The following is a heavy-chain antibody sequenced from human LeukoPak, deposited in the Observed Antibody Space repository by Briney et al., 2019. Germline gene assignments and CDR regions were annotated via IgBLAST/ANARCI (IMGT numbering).Heavy chain of an antibody. Sequence: PGGSLRLPCAASGFTFDDYAMHWVRQAPGKGLEWVSSISWNSGSIDYADSVKGRFTISRDNTKNSLYLQMNSLRTEDSALYYCAKDGAAAGYYFDYWGQGTLVTVSS. CDR2: ISWNSGSI. CDR1: GFTFDDYA. J-gene: IGHJ4*02. CDR3: AKDGAAAGYYFDY. V-gene: IGHV3-9*01. D-gene: IGHD6-13*01.